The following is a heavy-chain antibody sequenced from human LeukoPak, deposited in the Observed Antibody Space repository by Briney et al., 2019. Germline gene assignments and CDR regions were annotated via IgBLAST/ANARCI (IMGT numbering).Heavy chain of an antibody. CDR3: ARVGGRGYSSSSGVPLFDY. CDR1: GYTFTSYG. Sequence: ASVKVSCKASGYTFTSYGISWVRQAPGQGLEWMGWISAYNGNTNYAQKLQGRVTMTTDTSTSSAYMELRSLRSDDTAVYYCARVGGRGYSSSSGVPLFDYWGQGTLVTVSS. V-gene: IGHV1-18*01. J-gene: IGHJ4*02. CDR2: ISAYNGNT. D-gene: IGHD6-6*01.